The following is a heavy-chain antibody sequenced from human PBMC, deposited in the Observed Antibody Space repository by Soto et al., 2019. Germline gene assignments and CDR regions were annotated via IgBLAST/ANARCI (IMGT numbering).Heavy chain of an antibody. CDR3: VKDGSSGWPYYYGIDV. CDR1: GFTFSSYG. J-gene: IGHJ6*02. Sequence: GGSLRLSCAASGFTFSSYGMHWVRQAPGKGLEWVAVISYDGRNKYYADSVKSRFTISRDNSKNTLYLQMSSLRPEDTAVYYCVKDGSSGWPYYYGIDVWGQGTTVTVSS. CDR2: ISYDGRNK. D-gene: IGHD6-19*01. V-gene: IGHV3-30*18.